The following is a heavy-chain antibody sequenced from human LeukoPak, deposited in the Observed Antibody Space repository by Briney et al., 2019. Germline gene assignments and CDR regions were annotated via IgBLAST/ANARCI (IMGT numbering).Heavy chain of an antibody. CDR3: ASGLTLLLSSAFDF. CDR2: IIPIFGTE. D-gene: IGHD3-10*01. J-gene: IGHJ3*01. V-gene: IGHV1-69*05. Sequence: GASVKLCCTASGGTFTSYASSWGRQAPGQGLGWMGGIIPIFGTENNAQKFQGRVMLTTDESTSTAYMELSSLRSEDTAVYYCASGLTLLLSSAFDFWGQGTMVTVSS. CDR1: GGTFTSYA.